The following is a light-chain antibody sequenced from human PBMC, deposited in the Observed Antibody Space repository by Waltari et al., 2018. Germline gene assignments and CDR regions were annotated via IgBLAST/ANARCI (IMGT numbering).Light chain of an antibody. J-gene: IGLJ3*02. V-gene: IGLV4-69*01. CDR2: VNSDGSH. Sequence: QLVLTQSPSASAPLGASVKLTCTLSSGHTSTAIAWLQQQPEKGPRYLMKVNSDGSHIKGDEIPIRFSGSSSAAERYLTISSRQSEDEADYYCQTGGHGTWVFGGGTKLTVL. CDR1: SGHTSTA. CDR3: QTGGHGTWV.